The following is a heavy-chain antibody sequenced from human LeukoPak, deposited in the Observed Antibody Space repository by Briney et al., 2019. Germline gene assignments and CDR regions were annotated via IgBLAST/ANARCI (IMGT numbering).Heavy chain of an antibody. CDR2: IYPSSSYT. J-gene: IGHJ4*02. Sequence: GEALEISLKGSGYRFNSYWNRRGRQMPGKGLEWMGRIYPSSSYTNFSPSFQGHVTISADKSISTAYLQWSSLKASDTAMYYFARSKYYFDYWGQGTLVTVSS. V-gene: IGHV5-10-1*01. CDR3: ARSKYYFDY. CDR1: GYRFNSYW.